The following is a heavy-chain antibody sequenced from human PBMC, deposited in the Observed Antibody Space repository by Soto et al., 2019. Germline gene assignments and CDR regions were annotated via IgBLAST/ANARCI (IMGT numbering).Heavy chain of an antibody. CDR1: GFTFSTYT. CDR3: AKNRGHGYNNNWFDP. V-gene: IGHV3-21*01. CDR2: INGRSNYV. D-gene: IGHD5-12*01. Sequence: PGGSLRLSCVFSGFTFSTYTMNWVRQAPGKGLEWVSSINGRSNYVYYADSVKGRFTISRDNSKNTLYLQMNSLRAEDTAVYYCAKNRGHGYNNNWFDPWGQGTLVTVSS. J-gene: IGHJ5*02.